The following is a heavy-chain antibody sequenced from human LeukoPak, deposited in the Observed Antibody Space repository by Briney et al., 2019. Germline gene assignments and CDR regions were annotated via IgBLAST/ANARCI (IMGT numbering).Heavy chain of an antibody. CDR3: ARDGGLWFGELLYFDY. V-gene: IGHV1-69*05. CDR2: IIPIFGTA. Sequence: SVKVSCKASGGTLSSYAISWVRQAPGQGLEWMGRIIPIFGTANYAQKFQGRVTITTDESTSTAYMELSSLRSEDTAVYYCARDGGLWFGELLYFDYWGQGTLVTVSS. CDR1: GGTLSSYA. D-gene: IGHD3-10*01. J-gene: IGHJ4*02.